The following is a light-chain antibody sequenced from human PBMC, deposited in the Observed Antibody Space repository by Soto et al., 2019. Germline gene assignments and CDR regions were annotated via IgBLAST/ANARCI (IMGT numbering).Light chain of an antibody. CDR2: EVT. CDR3: SSSAGNNKV. V-gene: IGLV2-8*01. J-gene: IGLJ1*01. CDR1: SSDVGDYNY. Sequence: QSALTQPPSASGSPGQSVTISCTGTSSDVGDYNYVSWYQQHPGKAPKLMIYEVTKRPSGVPDRFSGSKSGNTASLTVFGLQAEDEADYYCSSSAGNNKVFGTGTKLTVL.